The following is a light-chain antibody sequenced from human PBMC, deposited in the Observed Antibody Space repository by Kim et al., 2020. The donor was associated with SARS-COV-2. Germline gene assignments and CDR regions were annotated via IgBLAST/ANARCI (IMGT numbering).Light chain of an antibody. J-gene: IGKJ4*01. CDR1: QSISSY. Sequence: LSPGERATPSCRASQSISSYLAWYQHKPGQAPRLLIYDASNRATDIPARFSGGGSGTDFTLTISSLEPEDFAVYYCQQRSSWPLTFGGGTKVDIK. V-gene: IGKV3-11*01. CDR3: QQRSSWPLT. CDR2: DAS.